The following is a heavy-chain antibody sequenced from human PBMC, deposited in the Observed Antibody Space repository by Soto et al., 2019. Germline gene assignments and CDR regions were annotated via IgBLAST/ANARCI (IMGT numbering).Heavy chain of an antibody. J-gene: IGHJ6*02. CDR1: GFTFSSYA. Sequence: GGTLSLSCAASGFTFSSYAMSWGRQPQGTGLEWVSAMSGSGGSTYYADSVKGRFTISRDNSKNTLYLQMNSLRAEDTAVYYCARDYFDSSGYYYYYYYGMDVWGQGTTVTVSS. CDR3: ARDYFDSSGYYYYYYYGMDV. CDR2: MSGSGGST. V-gene: IGHV3-23*01. D-gene: IGHD3-22*01.